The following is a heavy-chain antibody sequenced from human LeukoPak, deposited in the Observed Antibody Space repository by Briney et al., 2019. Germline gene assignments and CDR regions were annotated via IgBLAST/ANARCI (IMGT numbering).Heavy chain of an antibody. D-gene: IGHD1-1*01. V-gene: IGHV3-48*03. J-gene: IGHJ4*02. CDR1: GFTFSSYE. Sequence: GGSLRLSCAASGFTFSSYEMNWVRQAPGKGLEWVSYISSSGSTIYYADSVKGRFTISRDNAKNSLYLQLNSLRAEDTAVYYCARGSIGDWNVYWGQGTLVTVSS. CDR3: ARGSIGDWNVY. CDR2: ISSSGSTI.